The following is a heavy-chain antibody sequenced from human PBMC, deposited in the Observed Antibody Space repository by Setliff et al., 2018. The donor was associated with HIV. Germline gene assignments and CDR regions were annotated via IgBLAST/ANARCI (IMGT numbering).Heavy chain of an antibody. V-gene: IGHV1-69*13. CDR1: GYTFTGYF. Sequence: ASVKVSCKASGYTFTGYFMHWVRQAPGQGLEWMGGITPIFGEGKYAQKFQGRVTITADESTSTAYMELSGLRSEDTAVYYCATAGEMATIGYSYYYMDVWGKGTTVTVSS. CDR2: ITPIFGEG. J-gene: IGHJ6*03. CDR3: ATAGEMATIGYSYYYMDV. D-gene: IGHD3-10*01.